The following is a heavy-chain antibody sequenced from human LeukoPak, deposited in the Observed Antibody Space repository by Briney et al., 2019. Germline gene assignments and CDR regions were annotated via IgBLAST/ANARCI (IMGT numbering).Heavy chain of an antibody. V-gene: IGHV3-23*01. J-gene: IGHJ3*02. CDR3: AKQSGSSWYGNTFDI. Sequence: GGSLRLSCAASGFTFSSYAMSWVRRAPGKGLEWVPAISVSGDSTYYADSVKGRFTFSRDNSKNTLYLQMNSLRAEDTAVYYCAKQSGSSWYGNTFDIWGQGTMVTVSS. CDR1: GFTFSSYA. CDR2: ISVSGDST. D-gene: IGHD6-13*01.